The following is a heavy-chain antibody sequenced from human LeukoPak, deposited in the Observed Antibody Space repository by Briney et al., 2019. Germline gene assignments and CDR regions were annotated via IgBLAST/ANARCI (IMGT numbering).Heavy chain of an antibody. V-gene: IGHV3-48*04. CDR3: ARALGKDCSSTSRCPPSRQRGMDV. CDR2: ISRSGSTK. J-gene: IGHJ6*03. D-gene: IGHD2-2*01. CDR1: GFTFSSYW. Sequence: GGSLRLSCAASGFTFSSYWMSWVRQAPGKGLEWVSSISRSGSTKYYADSVKGRFTISRDNAKNSLFLQMNSLRAEDTAVYYCARALGKDCSSTSRCPPSRQRGMDVWGKGTTVTVSS.